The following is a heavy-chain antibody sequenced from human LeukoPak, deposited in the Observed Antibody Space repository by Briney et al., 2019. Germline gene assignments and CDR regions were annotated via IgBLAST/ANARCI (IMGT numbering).Heavy chain of an antibody. CDR3: ARVGDYGEQFDY. CDR2: IYYSGST. Sequence: SSETLSLTCTVSGGPISSYYWSWIRQPPGKGLEWIGYIYYSGSTNYNPSLKSRVTISVDTSKNQFSLKLSSVTAADTAVYYCARVGDYGEQFDYWGQGTLVTVSS. D-gene: IGHD4-17*01. V-gene: IGHV4-59*01. J-gene: IGHJ4*02. CDR1: GGPISSYY.